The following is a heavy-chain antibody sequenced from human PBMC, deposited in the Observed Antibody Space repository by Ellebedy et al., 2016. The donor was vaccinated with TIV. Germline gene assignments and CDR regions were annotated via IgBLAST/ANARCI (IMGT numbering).Heavy chain of an antibody. CDR1: GFIVSANY. CDR3: TRDRQGFLDY. V-gene: IGHV3-53*01. CDR2: IYGDGRT. Sequence: GESLKISCAASGFIVSANYITWVRQPPGKGLEWVAVIYGDGRTSYADSVKGRFTITRDISKNPLYLQMNALTGEDAAVYYCTRDRQGFLDYWGQGTPVIVSS. J-gene: IGHJ4*02.